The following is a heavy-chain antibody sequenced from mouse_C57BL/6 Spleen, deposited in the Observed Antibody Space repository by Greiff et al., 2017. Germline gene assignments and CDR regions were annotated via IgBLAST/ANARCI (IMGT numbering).Heavy chain of an antibody. V-gene: IGHV5-9-1*02. Sequence: EVKLEESGEGLVKPGGSLKLSCAASGFTFSSYAMSWVRQTPEKRLEWVAYISSGGDYIYYADTVKGRFTISRDNARNTLYLQMSSLKSEDTAMYYCTRDRVRSSPLAYWGQGTLVTVSA. CDR1: GFTFSSYA. CDR2: ISSGGDYI. CDR3: TRDRVRSSPLAY. D-gene: IGHD1-1*01. J-gene: IGHJ3*01.